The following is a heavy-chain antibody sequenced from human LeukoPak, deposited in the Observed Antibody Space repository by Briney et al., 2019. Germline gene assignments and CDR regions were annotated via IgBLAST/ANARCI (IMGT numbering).Heavy chain of an antibody. D-gene: IGHD5-18*01. CDR2: IFHNGNT. CDR3: ARIEDVTRGYNHAYYFDY. Sequence: SETLSLTCTVSGYSISSDYYWGWIRQPPGKGLEWIGNIFHNGNTYYNPSLMSRVTMSIDTSKKQFSLKLRTATAADTAVYYCARIEDVTRGYNHAYYFDYWGQGTLVTVSS. J-gene: IGHJ4*02. V-gene: IGHV4-38-2*02. CDR1: GYSISSDYY.